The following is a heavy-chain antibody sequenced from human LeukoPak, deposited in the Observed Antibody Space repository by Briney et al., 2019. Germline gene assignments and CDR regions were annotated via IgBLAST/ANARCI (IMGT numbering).Heavy chain of an antibody. V-gene: IGHV4-4*07. Sequence: SETLSLTCTVSGGSISSYYWSWIRQPAGKGLEWIGRIYTSGSTNYNPSLKSRVTMSVDASKNQFSLKLSSVTAADTAVYYCARARAANYYYYYMDVWGKGTTVTVSS. CDR1: GGSISSYY. J-gene: IGHJ6*03. CDR3: ARARAANYYYYYMDV. D-gene: IGHD2-15*01. CDR2: IYTSGST.